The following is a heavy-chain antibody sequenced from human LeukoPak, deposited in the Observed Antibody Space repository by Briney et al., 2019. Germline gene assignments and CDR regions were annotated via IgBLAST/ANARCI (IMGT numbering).Heavy chain of an antibody. D-gene: IGHD6-13*01. Sequence: PSETLSLTCTVSGGSISSRSYCWGWLRQPPGKGLEWIGFIYLSGSTYYNPSLKSRVTISVATSKIHFSLKPSAVTATAPAVYVCARYLGTMYSSPKYGFDPWGQGTLVTVSA. J-gene: IGHJ5*02. CDR3: ARYLGTMYSSPKYGFDP. V-gene: IGHV4-39*07. CDR2: IYLSGST. CDR1: GGSISSRSYC.